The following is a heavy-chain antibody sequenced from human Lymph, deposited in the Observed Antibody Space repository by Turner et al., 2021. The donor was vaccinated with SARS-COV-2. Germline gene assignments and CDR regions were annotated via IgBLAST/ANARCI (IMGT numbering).Heavy chain of an antibody. D-gene: IGHD4-17*01. Sequence: EVQLVESGGGLVKPGGSLRLSCAASGFTFSTYSMNWVRQAPGKGLEWISSISSSSSYIYYADSVKGRFNISRDDAKNSLYLQMNSLRAEDTAVYYCARDIPTTADYYDYWGQGTLVTVSS. CDR1: GFTFSTYS. CDR3: ARDIPTTADYYDY. J-gene: IGHJ4*02. CDR2: ISSSSSYI. V-gene: IGHV3-21*01.